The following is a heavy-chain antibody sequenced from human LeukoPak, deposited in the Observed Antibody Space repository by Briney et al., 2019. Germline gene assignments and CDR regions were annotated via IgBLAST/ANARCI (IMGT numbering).Heavy chain of an antibody. CDR1: GFTFSSYA. J-gene: IGHJ4*02. CDR2: ISGSGGST. CDR3: AKEKYGSGSYYDY. Sequence: HTGGSLRLSCAASGFTFSSYAMSWVRQAPGKGLEWVSAISGSGGSTYYADSVKGRFTISRDNSKNTLYLQMNSLRAEDTAVYYCAKEKYGSGSYYDYWGQGTLVTVSS. V-gene: IGHV3-23*01. D-gene: IGHD3-10*01.